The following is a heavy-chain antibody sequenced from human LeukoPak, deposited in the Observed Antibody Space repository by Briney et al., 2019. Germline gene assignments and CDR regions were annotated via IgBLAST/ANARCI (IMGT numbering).Heavy chain of an antibody. V-gene: IGHV3-21*01. CDR2: ISSSSSYI. CDR1: GFTFSSYS. J-gene: IGHJ4*02. CDR3: ARVHLAVAGTTFDY. D-gene: IGHD6-19*01. Sequence: GGSLRLSCAASGFTFSSYSMNWVRQAPGKGLEWVSSISSSSSYIYYADSVKGRFTISRDNAKNSLYPQMNSLRAEDTAVYYCARVHLAVAGTTFDYWGQGTLVTVSS.